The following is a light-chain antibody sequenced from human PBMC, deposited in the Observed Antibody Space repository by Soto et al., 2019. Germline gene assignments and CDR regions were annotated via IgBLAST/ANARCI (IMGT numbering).Light chain of an antibody. J-gene: IGKJ3*01. CDR1: QTISKY. V-gene: IGKV1-39*01. CDR3: QQSYSSPFT. CDR2: PAS. Sequence: DIQMTQSPSSLSASVGDRVTITCRASQTISKYLNWYQQKPGKAPRLLIYPASSLQSGVPSRFSGSGSGTDFTLTIGSLEPEVFATYYCQQSYSSPFTFGLGTKVDI.